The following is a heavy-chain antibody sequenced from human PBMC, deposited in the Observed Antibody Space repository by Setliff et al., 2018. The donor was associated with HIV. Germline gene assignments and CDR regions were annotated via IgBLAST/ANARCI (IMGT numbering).Heavy chain of an antibody. CDR1: GGSISSHY. CDR3: ARGPSGSYSGGFHYYYYMDV. CDR2: IYYSGST. V-gene: IGHV4-59*11. J-gene: IGHJ6*03. D-gene: IGHD1-26*01. Sequence: SETLSLTCTVSGGSISSHYWSWIRQPPGKGLEWIGYIYYSGSTNYNPSLKSRVTISVDTSKNQFSLKLSSVTAADTAVYYCARGPSGSYSGGFHYYYYMDVWGKGTTVTVSS.